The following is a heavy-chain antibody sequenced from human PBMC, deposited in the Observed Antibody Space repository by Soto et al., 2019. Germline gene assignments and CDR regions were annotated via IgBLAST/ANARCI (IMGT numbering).Heavy chain of an antibody. J-gene: IGHJ4*02. V-gene: IGHV3-23*01. D-gene: IGHD6-19*01. CDR2: ISGTGDVT. Sequence: EVQLLESGGGLVQRGGSLGLSCAASGFTFSSYAMSWVRQAPGKGLEWVSAISGTGDVTYYAASVKGRFTISRDNSKNTLYLHMNSLRAEDTAVYYCAKPRIYSGWYYFDHWGQGTLVTVSS. CDR1: GFTFSSYA. CDR3: AKPRIYSGWYYFDH.